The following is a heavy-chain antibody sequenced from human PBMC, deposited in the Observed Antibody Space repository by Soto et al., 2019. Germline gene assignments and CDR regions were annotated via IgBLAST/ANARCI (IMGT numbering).Heavy chain of an antibody. D-gene: IGHD2-21*01. V-gene: IGHV4-4*07. J-gene: IGHJ5*02. Sequence: SETLSLTCTVSGASISAYAWSWIRQPAGKGLEWIGRIYASGSTNYNPSLKGRVSMSVDTSKKQFSLKMMSVTAADTAMYYCARSAIPRGGWFRPWGQGVLVTV. CDR2: IYASGST. CDR1: GASISAYA. CDR3: ARSAIPRGGWFRP.